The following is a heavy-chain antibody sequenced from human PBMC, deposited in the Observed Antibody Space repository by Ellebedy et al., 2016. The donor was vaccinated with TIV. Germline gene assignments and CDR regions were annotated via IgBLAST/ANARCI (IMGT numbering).Heavy chain of an antibody. D-gene: IGHD5-18*01. J-gene: IGHJ4*02. CDR3: TRGPGGYSLDS. CDR1: GFTFSDNY. Sequence: GESLKISCAASGFTFSDNYMNWIRQTPGKGLEWVSYISNSGSHIYYADSVKGRFTISRDNAKNSLFLQMSSLTVEDTALYYCTRGPGGYSLDSWGQGTLVTASS. V-gene: IGHV3-11*01. CDR2: ISNSGSHI.